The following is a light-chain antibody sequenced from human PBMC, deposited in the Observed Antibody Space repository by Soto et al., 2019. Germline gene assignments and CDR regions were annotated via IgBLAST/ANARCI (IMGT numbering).Light chain of an antibody. J-gene: IGKJ5*01. CDR2: AAS. Sequence: DIQMTQSPSSLSASVGDRVIITFRASQTISSHLNCYQQKPGKSPNLMVYAASSLQSGVPSRFTGSGSGTDFTLTISSLQPEDFANYFCQQSYTSPITFGQGTRLEI. CDR1: QTISSH. V-gene: IGKV1-39*01. CDR3: QQSYTSPIT.